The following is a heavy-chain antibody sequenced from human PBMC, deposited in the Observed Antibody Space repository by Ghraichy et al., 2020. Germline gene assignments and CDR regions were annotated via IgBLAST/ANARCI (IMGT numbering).Heavy chain of an antibody. J-gene: IGHJ3*02. CDR3: ANLDWRYGPAFDI. CDR2: IRSSGGTT. CDR1: GFTFSSYA. D-gene: IGHD3/OR15-3a*01. Sequence: RGSLRLSCAASGFTFSSYAMSWVRQAPGKGLQWVSTIRSSGGTTYYEESLKGRFTISRDNSRSTLYLQMNSLRAEDTALYYCANLDWRYGPAFDIWDQGTVDTVSS. V-gene: IGHV3-23*01.